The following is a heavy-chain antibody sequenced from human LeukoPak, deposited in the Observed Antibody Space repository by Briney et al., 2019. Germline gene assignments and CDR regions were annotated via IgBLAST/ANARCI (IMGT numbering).Heavy chain of an antibody. Sequence: SETLSLTCTVSGGSISSGDYYWSWIRQPPGKGLEWIGYIYYSGSTYYNPSLKSRVTISVDTSKNQFSLKLSSVTAADTAVYYCARDVVTMVRGAPFPYGMDVWGQGTTVTVSS. CDR1: GGSISSGDYY. D-gene: IGHD3-10*01. J-gene: IGHJ6*02. CDR3: ARDVVTMVRGAPFPYGMDV. V-gene: IGHV4-30-4*02. CDR2: IYYSGST.